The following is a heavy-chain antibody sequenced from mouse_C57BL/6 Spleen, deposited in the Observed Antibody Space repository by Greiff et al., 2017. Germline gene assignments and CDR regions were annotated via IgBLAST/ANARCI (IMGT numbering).Heavy chain of an antibody. D-gene: IGHD1-1*01. CDR2: ISSGGSYT. CDR3: ARRGVWGSSFDY. CDR1: GFTFSSYG. V-gene: IGHV5-6*01. J-gene: IGHJ2*01. Sequence: EVQLQESGGDLVKPGGSLKLSCAASGFTFSSYGMSWVRQTPDKRLEWVATISSGGSYTYYPDSVKGRFTISRDNAKNTLYLQMSSLKSEDTAMYYGARRGVWGSSFDYWGQGTTLTVSS.